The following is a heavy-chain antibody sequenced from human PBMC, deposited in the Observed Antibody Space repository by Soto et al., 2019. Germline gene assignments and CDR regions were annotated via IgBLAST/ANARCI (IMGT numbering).Heavy chain of an antibody. Sequence: SETLSLTCTVSGGSISSGGYYWSWIRQHPGKGLEWIGYIYYSGSTYYNPSLKSRVTISVDTSKNQFSLKLSSVTAADTAVYYCARTRARDDYVWGSYRSPRFDPWGQGTLVTVSS. CDR3: ARTRARDDYVWGSYRSPRFDP. J-gene: IGHJ5*02. CDR1: GGSISSGGYY. V-gene: IGHV4-31*03. D-gene: IGHD3-16*02. CDR2: IYYSGST.